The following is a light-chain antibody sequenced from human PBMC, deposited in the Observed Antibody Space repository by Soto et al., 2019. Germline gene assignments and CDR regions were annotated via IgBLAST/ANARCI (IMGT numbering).Light chain of an antibody. J-gene: IGLJ1*01. CDR3: CSSAGSYPYV. CDR2: DVN. Sequence: QSVLTQPRSVSGSPGQSVTISCTGTSSDVGGYNYVSWYQQHPGKAPKLMIYDVNKRPSGVPDRFSGSKSGNTASLTISGLQAEDEADYYRCSSAGSYPYVFGTGTKLTVL. CDR1: SSDVGGYNY. V-gene: IGLV2-11*01.